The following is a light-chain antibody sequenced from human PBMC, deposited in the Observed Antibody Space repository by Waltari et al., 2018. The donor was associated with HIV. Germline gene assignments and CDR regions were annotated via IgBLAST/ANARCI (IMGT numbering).Light chain of an antibody. CDR2: ENY. J-gene: IGLJ2*01. V-gene: IGLV1-40*01. Sequence: QSVLTQPPSVSGAPGQRVTISCTWSSSTIGAVYDIHWYQHLPEPAPKLLINENYKRPSGVPDRFSGSTSDTSASLAITGLQVDDEAVYYCQSYDTGLTDVIFGGGTKLTVL. CDR1: SSTIGAVYD. CDR3: QSYDTGLTDVI.